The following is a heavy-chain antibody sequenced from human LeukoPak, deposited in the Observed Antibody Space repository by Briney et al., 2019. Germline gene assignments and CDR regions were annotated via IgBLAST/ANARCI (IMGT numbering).Heavy chain of an antibody. CDR1: GFIFSSYN. CDR3: ARDLGDSSGYRPNVY. V-gene: IGHV3-48*01. J-gene: IGHJ4*02. CDR2: ISSSSSTI. D-gene: IGHD3-22*01. Sequence: GGSLRLSCAASGFIFSSYNMNWVRQAPGKGLEWVSYISSSSSTIYYADSVKGRFTISRDNAKNSLYLQMNSLRAEDTAVYYCARDLGDSSGYRPNVYWGQGTLVTVSS.